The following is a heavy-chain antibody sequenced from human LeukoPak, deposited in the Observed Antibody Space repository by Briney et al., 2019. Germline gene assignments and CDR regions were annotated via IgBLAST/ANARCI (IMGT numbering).Heavy chain of an antibody. CDR3: ARGTKTYYDFWSANNWFDP. D-gene: IGHD3-3*01. CDR2: INSDGSST. V-gene: IGHV3-74*01. CDR1: GFTFSSYE. Sequence: GGSLRLSCAASGFTFSSYEMNWVRQAPGKGLVWVSRINSDGSSTSYADSVKGRFTISRDNAKNTLYLQMNSLRAEDTAVYYCARGTKTYYDFWSANNWFDPWGQGTLVTVSS. J-gene: IGHJ5*02.